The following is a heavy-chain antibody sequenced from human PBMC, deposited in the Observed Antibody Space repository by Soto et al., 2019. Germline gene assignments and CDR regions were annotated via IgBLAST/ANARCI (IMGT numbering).Heavy chain of an antibody. Sequence: EEQLLESGGDLVQPGGSLRLYCAVSGFTINSYAMSWVRQAPGKVLEWVSGISGDGGDTYYADSVKGRFSVSRDNSKNTLHLQMNSLRVEDTAVYYCAKDRGSGSYSIFVSWGQGTLVTVSS. D-gene: IGHD3-10*01. V-gene: IGHV3-23*01. CDR1: GFTINSYA. CDR2: ISGDGGDT. CDR3: AKDRGSGSYSIFVS. J-gene: IGHJ5*02.